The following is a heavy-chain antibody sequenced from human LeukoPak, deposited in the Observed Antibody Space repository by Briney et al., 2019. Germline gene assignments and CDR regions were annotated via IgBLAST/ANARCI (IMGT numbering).Heavy chain of an antibody. CDR2: IRYDGSNK. V-gene: IGHV3-30*02. CDR3: AKDRGKYSSGYYRFYYYYYMDG. Sequence: VGSLRLSWAASGFTFSSYGMHWVREAPGKGLEWVAFIRYDGSNKYYADSVTRRFTTSRDNSKNTLYLQMNSLRAEDTAGYYCAKDRGKYSSGYYRFYYYYYMDGWGKGTTVTISS. D-gene: IGHD3-22*01. CDR1: GFTFSSYG. J-gene: IGHJ6*03.